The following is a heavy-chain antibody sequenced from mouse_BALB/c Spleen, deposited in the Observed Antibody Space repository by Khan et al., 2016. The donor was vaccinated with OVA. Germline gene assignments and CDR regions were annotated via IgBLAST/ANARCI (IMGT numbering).Heavy chain of an antibody. Sequence: EVQLVESGGDLVKSGGSLKLSCAASGFTFSPYSMSWVRQTPDKRLELVATISSDGDYTYYPDSVKGRFNISRDNAKNTLYLQMSSLKSEDTAIFYCATHLTGSFAYWGQGTLVTVSA. CDR1: GFTFSPYS. D-gene: IGHD4-1*01. CDR3: ATHLTGSFAY. CDR2: ISSDGDYT. J-gene: IGHJ3*01. V-gene: IGHV5-6*01.